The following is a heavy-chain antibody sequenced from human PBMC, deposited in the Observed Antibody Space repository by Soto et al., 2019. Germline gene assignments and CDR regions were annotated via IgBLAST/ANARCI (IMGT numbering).Heavy chain of an antibody. J-gene: IGHJ3*02. D-gene: IGHD1-26*01. V-gene: IGHV3-9*01. CDR1: GFTFDDYA. CDR3: AKHREPYGADDAFDI. Sequence: GGSLRLSCAASGFTFDDYAMHWVRQAPGKGLEWVSGISWNSAIIGYADSVKGRFSISRDNAKNSLYLQMNSLRAEDTALFYCAKHREPYGADDAFDIWGQGTMVTVSS. CDR2: ISWNSAII.